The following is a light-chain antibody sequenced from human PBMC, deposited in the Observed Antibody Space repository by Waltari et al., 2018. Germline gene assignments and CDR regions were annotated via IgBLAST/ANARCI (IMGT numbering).Light chain of an antibody. J-gene: IGKJ1*01. CDR2: DAS. Sequence: EIMLTQSPGTLSLSPGERATLSCRASQSISRFLAWYQQKPGQAPRLLIYDASTRATGIPDRFSGSGSGTDFSLTISRLEPEDIAVYYCQKYGSLPETFGQGTKVEIK. V-gene: IGKV3-20*01. CDR3: QKYGSLPET. CDR1: QSISRF.